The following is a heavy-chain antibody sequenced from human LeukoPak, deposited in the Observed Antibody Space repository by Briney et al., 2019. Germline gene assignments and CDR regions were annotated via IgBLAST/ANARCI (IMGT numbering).Heavy chain of an antibody. V-gene: IGHV4-4*07. Sequence: SETLSLTCTVSGGSISSYYWSWIRQPAGKGLEWIGRIYTSGSTNCNPSLKSRVTMSVDTSKNQFSLKLSSVTAADTAVYYCARDHCSGGSCYASWYYFDYWGQGTLVTVSS. CDR1: GGSISSYY. CDR2: IYTSGST. CDR3: ARDHCSGGSCYASWYYFDY. D-gene: IGHD2-15*01. J-gene: IGHJ4*02.